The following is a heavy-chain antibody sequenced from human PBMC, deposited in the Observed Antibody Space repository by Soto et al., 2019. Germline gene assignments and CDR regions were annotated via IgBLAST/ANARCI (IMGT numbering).Heavy chain of an antibody. Sequence: GGSLRLSCAASGFTFSSYAMSWVRQAPGKGLEWVSAISGSGGSTYYADSVKGRFTISRDNSKNTLYLQMNSLRAEDTAVYYCAKVGDYDILTGYIFTYYFDYWGQGTLVTVSS. V-gene: IGHV3-23*01. CDR2: ISGSGGST. D-gene: IGHD3-9*01. J-gene: IGHJ4*02. CDR3: AKVGDYDILTGYIFTYYFDY. CDR1: GFTFSSYA.